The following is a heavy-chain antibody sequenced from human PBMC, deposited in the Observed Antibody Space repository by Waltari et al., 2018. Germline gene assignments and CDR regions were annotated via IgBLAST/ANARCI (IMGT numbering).Heavy chain of an antibody. Sequence: QLQLQESGPGLVKPSETLSLTCTVSGGSISSSSYYWGWIRQPPGKGLEWIGSIYLSGSTDYNPSLKGRVTISVDTSKNPFSRKLSSVTAADTAVYYCASDYGDSLSAFDIWGQGTMVTVSS. V-gene: IGHV4-39*07. CDR2: IYLSGST. J-gene: IGHJ3*02. CDR3: ASDYGDSLSAFDI. D-gene: IGHD4-17*01. CDR1: GGSISSSSYY.